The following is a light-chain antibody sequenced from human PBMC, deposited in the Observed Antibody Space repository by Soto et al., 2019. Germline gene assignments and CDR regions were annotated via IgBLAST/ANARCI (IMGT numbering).Light chain of an antibody. Sequence: QSDLTQPASVSVSPGQSITISCTGTSGDIGSYNRVSWYQQHPGKAPKLIIYEVTDRPSGVSNRFSGSKSGNTASLTISGLQAEDEAEYYCSSYTNINTRACVFGTGTKVTVL. CDR2: EVT. J-gene: IGLJ1*01. V-gene: IGLV2-14*01. CDR1: SGDIGSYNR. CDR3: SSYTNINTRACV.